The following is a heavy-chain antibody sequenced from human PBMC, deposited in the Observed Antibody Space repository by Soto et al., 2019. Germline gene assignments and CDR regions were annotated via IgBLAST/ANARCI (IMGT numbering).Heavy chain of an antibody. CDR3: ANWVEGTMVYFDY. V-gene: IGHV3-23*01. CDR1: GFTFSSYA. Sequence: EVQLLESGGGLVQPGGSLRLSCAASGFTFSSYAMTWVRQAPGKGLEWVSAISGSGDRTYYAESVKGRFSISRDNSKSTLYVQMNSLRAEDTAVYYCANWVEGTMVYFDYWGQGTLVTVSS. D-gene: IGHD2-8*01. J-gene: IGHJ4*02. CDR2: ISGSGDRT.